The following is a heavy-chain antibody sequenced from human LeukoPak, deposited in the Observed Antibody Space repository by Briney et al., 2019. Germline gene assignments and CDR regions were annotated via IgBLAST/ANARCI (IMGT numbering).Heavy chain of an antibody. V-gene: IGHV1-69*13. J-gene: IGHJ2*01. CDR2: IIPIFGTA. D-gene: IGHD2-2*01. CDR1: GYTFTNYA. Sequence: SVKVSCKASGYTFTNYAMSWVRQAPGQGLEWMGGIIPIFGTANYAQKFQGRVTITADESTSTAYMELSSLRSEDTAVYYCASGNCSSTSCKGLYWYFDLWGRGTLVTVSS. CDR3: ASGNCSSTSCKGLYWYFDL.